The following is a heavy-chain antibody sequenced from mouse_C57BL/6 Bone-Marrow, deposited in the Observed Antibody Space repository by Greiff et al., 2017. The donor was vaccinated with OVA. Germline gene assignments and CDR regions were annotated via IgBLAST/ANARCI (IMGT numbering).Heavy chain of an antibody. J-gene: IGHJ1*03. CDR2: IYPGSGST. CDR3: ARRYYGSSWYFDV. V-gene: IGHV1-55*01. D-gene: IGHD1-1*01. CDR1: GYTFTSYW. Sequence: QVQLQQPGAELVKPGASVKMSCKASGYTFTSYWITWVKQRPGQGLEWIGDIYPGSGSTNYNEKFKSKATLTVDTSSSTAYMQLSSLTSEDSAVDYCARRYYGSSWYFDVWCRGTAVTVTA.